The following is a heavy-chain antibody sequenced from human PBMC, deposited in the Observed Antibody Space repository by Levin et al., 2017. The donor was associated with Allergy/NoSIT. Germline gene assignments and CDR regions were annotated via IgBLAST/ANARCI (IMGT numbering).Heavy chain of an antibody. Sequence: AASVKVSCKGSGYSFSSYWLGWVRQMPGKGLEWMGVIYPGDSDSRYSPSFEGQVRFSVDKSTSTAYLQWSSLKASDTAIYYCASGYDYFQFWGQGTLVTVS. CDR1: GYSFSSYW. CDR2: IYPGDSDS. CDR3: ASGYDYFQF. V-gene: IGHV5-51*01. J-gene: IGHJ4*02. D-gene: IGHD5-12*01.